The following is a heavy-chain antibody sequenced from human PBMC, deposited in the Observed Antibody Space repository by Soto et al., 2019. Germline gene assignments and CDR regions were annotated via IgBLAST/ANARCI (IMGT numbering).Heavy chain of an antibody. CDR2: ISYDGSNK. CDR3: AKDRGGNDY. J-gene: IGHJ4*02. V-gene: IGHV3-30*18. CDR1: GFTFSSYG. Sequence: QVQLVESGGGVVQPGRSLRLSCAASGFTFSSYGMHWVRQAPGKGLEWVAVISYDGSNKYYAVSVKGRFTISRDNSKNPLYLQMNSLRAEDTAVYYCAKDRGGNDYWGQGTLVTVSS. D-gene: IGHD3-16*01.